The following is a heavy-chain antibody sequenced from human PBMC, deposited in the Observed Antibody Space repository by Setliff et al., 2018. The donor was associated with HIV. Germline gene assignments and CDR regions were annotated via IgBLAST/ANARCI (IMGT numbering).Heavy chain of an antibody. CDR1: GGSFTDYY. Sequence: SETLSLTCAVFGGSFTDYYWIWIRQPPGKGLEWIGEINHSGSTHYNPSLKSRFIISVDTSKNQFSLKVNSMTAADTAVSYCARGARLLAAYSDRWDYFYMAVWGKGTTVTVSS. J-gene: IGHJ6*03. CDR3: ARGARLLAAYSDRWDYFYMAV. V-gene: IGHV4-34*01. D-gene: IGHD1-26*01. CDR2: INHSGST.